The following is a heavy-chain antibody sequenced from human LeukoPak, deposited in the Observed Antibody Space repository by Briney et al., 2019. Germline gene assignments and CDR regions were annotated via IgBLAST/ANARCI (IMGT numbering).Heavy chain of an antibody. J-gene: IGHJ4*02. CDR1: GFPFSSYG. V-gene: IGHV3-30*18. CDR3: AKDTYSSGWYGYFDY. CDR2: ISYEGSNK. D-gene: IGHD6-19*01. Sequence: GSLRLSCAASGFPFSSYGMHWVRQAPGKGLEWVAVISYEGSNKYYADSVKGRFTISRDNSKNTLYLQMNSLRAEDTAVYYCAKDTYSSGWYGYFDYWGQGTLVTVSS.